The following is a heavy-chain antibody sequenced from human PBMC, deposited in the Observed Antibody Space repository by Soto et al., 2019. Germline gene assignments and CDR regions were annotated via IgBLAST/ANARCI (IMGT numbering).Heavy chain of an antibody. CDR2: INSDGSST. V-gene: IGHV3-74*01. J-gene: IGHJ4*02. Sequence: EVQLVESGGGLVQPGGSLRLSCAASGFTFSSYWMHWVRQAPGKGLVWGSRINSDGSSTSYADSVKGRVTISRDNAKNTMYLQMNSLRAEDTAVYYCVRTSLVVAAATREDYWGQGTLVTVSS. D-gene: IGHD2-15*01. CDR3: VRTSLVVAAATREDY. CDR1: GFTFSSYW.